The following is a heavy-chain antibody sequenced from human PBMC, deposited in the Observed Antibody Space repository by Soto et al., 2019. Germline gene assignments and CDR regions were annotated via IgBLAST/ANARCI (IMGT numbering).Heavy chain of an antibody. CDR2: ISSSSSYI. D-gene: IGHD1-26*01. V-gene: IGHV3-21*01. J-gene: IGHJ4*02. CDR3: ARGYSGTYYASVDY. CDR1: GFTFSSYN. Sequence: EVQLVESGGGLVKPGGSLRLSCAASGFTFSSYNMNWVRQAPGKGLGWVSSISSSSSYIYYADSLKGRFTISRDNAKKSLYLQVNSLRVEDTAVYYCARGYSGTYYASVDYWGQGTLVTVSS.